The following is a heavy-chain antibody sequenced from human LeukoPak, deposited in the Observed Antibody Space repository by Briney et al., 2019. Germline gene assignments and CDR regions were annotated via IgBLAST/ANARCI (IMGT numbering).Heavy chain of an antibody. CDR3: ARHSRSSKDYGSGSYHVGSFDY. D-gene: IGHD3-10*01. J-gene: IGHJ4*02. V-gene: IGHV4-39*01. CDR2: IYYSGST. CDR1: GGSISSSSYY. Sequence: SETLSLTCTVSGGSISSSSYYWGWIRQPPGKGLEWIGSIYYSGSTYYNPSLKSRVTISVDTSKNQFSLKLSSVTAADTAVYYCARHSRSSKDYGSGSYHVGSFDYWGQGTLVTVSS.